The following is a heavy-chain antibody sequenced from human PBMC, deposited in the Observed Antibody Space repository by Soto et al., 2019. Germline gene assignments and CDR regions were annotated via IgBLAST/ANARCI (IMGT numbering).Heavy chain of an antibody. CDR3: AKDRPVKARSGSLSS. J-gene: IGHJ5*02. V-gene: IGHV3-30*18. CDR2: ISHDGKNK. D-gene: IGHD1-26*01. CDR1: GLIFSNYG. Sequence: GGSLRLSCAASGLIFSNYGMHWVRQAPGKGLEWVALISHDGKNKYYADSVQGRFTISRDNSKNTLYLQMNSLRGDDTAVYYCAKDRPVKARSGSLSSWGQGTLVTVSS.